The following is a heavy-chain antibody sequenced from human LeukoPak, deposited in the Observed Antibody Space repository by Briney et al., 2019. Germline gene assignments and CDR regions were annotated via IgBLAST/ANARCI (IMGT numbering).Heavy chain of an antibody. CDR1: QLIFSKYG. V-gene: IGHV3-48*03. D-gene: IGHD3-3*01. CDR2: ITRSGSNI. CDR3: ARLTIYDDTDY. Sequence: PGGSLRLSCTGSQLIFSKYGLNWVRQSPGKGLERISSITRSGSNIDYADSVRGRFTISRDNAKNSLFLHMNSLRVEDTAVYYCARLTIYDDTDYWGQGTLVTVSS. J-gene: IGHJ4*02.